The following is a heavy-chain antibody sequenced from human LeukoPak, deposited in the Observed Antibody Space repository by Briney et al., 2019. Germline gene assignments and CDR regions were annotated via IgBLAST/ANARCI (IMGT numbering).Heavy chain of an antibody. CDR3: ARHLYGDYGPFDY. J-gene: IGHJ4*02. CDR1: GGSISNSGYY. CDR2: IYYSGST. Sequence: SETLSLTCTVSGGSISNSGYYWGWIHQPPGKGMEWIGSIYYSGSTYYKPSLKSRVTISVDTSKNQFSLKVSSVTAADTALYYCARHLYGDYGPFDYWGQGTPVTVSS. D-gene: IGHD4-17*01. V-gene: IGHV4-39*01.